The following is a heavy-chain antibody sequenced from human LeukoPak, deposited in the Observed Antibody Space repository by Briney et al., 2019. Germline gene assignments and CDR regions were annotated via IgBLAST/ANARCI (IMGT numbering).Heavy chain of an antibody. D-gene: IGHD4-23*01. J-gene: IGHJ4*02. Sequence: GGSLRLSCVASGVTFSSYWMHWVRQAPGKGLVWVSRINSDGSSTSYADSVKGRFTISRDNAKNTLYLQMNSLRAEDTAVYYSASESMVVSFDYWGQGTLVTVSS. CDR1: GVTFSSYW. V-gene: IGHV3-74*01. CDR3: ASESMVVSFDY. CDR2: INSDGSST.